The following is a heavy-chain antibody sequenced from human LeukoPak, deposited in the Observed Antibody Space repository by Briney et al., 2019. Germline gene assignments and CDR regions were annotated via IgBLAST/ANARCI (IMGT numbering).Heavy chain of an antibody. Sequence: KASETLSLTCTVSGGSISSYYWSWIRQPPGKGLEWIGYIYYSGSTNYNPSLKSRVTISVDTSKTQFSLKLTSVTAADTAVYYCATYRSTSGYVDSWGQGTLVTVSS. CDR2: IYYSGST. J-gene: IGHJ4*02. V-gene: IGHV4-59*08. CDR3: ATYRSTSGYVDS. D-gene: IGHD3-22*01. CDR1: GGSISSYY.